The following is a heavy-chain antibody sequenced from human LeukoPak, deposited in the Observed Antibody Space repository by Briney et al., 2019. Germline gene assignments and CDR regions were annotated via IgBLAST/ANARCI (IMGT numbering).Heavy chain of an antibody. D-gene: IGHD3-10*01. CDR3: AKDFSYYYGSGSLCDC. V-gene: IGHV3-33*06. Sequence: GGSLRLSCAASGFTFSSYGMHWVRQAPGKGLEWVAVIWYDGSNEYYADSVKGRFTISRDNSKNTLYLQMNSLRAEDTAVYYCAKDFSYYYGSGSLCDCWGQGTLVTVSS. J-gene: IGHJ4*02. CDR2: IWYDGSNE. CDR1: GFTFSSYG.